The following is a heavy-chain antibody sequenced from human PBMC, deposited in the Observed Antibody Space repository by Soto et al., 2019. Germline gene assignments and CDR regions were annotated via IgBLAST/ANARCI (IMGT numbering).Heavy chain of an antibody. CDR1: GYTFTSYD. CDR2: MNPNSGNT. V-gene: IGHV1-8*01. J-gene: IGHJ3*02. CDR3: ARSGVVVVVMDAFDI. D-gene: IGHD2-15*01. Sequence: ASVKVSCKASGYTFTSYDINWVRQATGQGLEWMGWMNPNSGNTGYAQKFQGRVTMTRNTSISTAYMELSSLRSEDTAVYHCARSGVVVVVMDAFDIWGQGTMVTVSS.